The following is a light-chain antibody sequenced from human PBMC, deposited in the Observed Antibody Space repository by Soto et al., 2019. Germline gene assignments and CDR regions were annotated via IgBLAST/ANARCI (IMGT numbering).Light chain of an antibody. J-gene: IGLJ2*01. V-gene: IGLV2-11*01. CDR2: DVS. Sequence: QSALTQPRSVSGSPVQSVTISCTGTSSDVGGYNYVSWYQQHPGKAPKLMIYDVSKRPSGVPDRFSGSKSGNTVSLTISGLQAEDEADYYCCSYAGSYTFVVFGGGTKLTVL. CDR3: CSYAGSYTFVV. CDR1: SSDVGGYNY.